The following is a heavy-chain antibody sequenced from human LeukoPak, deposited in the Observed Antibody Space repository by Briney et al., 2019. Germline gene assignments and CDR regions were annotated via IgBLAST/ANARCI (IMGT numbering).Heavy chain of an antibody. CDR2: IKGDGTST. CDR3: ARSDWFDP. CDR1: GFPFSPYW. Sequence: PGGSLRLSCVASGFPFSPYWMNWVRQAPGKGLAWVSRIKGDGTSTTYADSVKGRFTISRDNAKNTLYLQMNSLRAEDTAVYYCARSDWFDPWGQGTLVTVCS. V-gene: IGHV3-74*01. J-gene: IGHJ5*02.